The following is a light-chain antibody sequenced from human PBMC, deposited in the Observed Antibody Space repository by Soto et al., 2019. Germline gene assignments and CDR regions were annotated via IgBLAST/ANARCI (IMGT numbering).Light chain of an antibody. Sequence: QSVLTQPASVSGSPGQSITISCTGTSSDVGSYNLVSWYQQRPGKAPKLMIYEVSKRPSGVSNRFSGSKSGNTASLTISGLQAEDEADYYCCSYAGSSTPHVVFGGGTKLTVL. J-gene: IGLJ2*01. CDR2: EVS. CDR1: SSDVGSYNL. CDR3: CSYAGSSTPHVV. V-gene: IGLV2-23*02.